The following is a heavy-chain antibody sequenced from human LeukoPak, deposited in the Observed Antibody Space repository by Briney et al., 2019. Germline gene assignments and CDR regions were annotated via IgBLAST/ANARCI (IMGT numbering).Heavy chain of an antibody. CDR3: ARAGYGDLYYLDY. CDR1: GYTFTGYY. D-gene: IGHD4-17*01. J-gene: IGHJ4*02. Sequence: ASVKVSCKASGYTFTGYYIHWVRQAPGQGLEWMGWINPNYGGTSYAQKFQGRVTMTGDTSIGTAYMELSSLRSDDTAVYYCARAGYGDLYYLDYWGQGTLVTVSS. V-gene: IGHV1-2*02. CDR2: INPNYGGT.